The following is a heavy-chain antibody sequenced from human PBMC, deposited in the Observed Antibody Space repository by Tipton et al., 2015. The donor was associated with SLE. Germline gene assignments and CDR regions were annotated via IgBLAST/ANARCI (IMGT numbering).Heavy chain of an antibody. CDR2: ISYSGST. V-gene: IGHV4-59*12. Sequence: TLSLTCTVSGGSISGYYWSWIRQPPGKGLEWIGYISYSGSTNYNPSLKSRVTISVDASKNQISLNLGSVTAADTAVYYCAGDGSGYYHFDYWGRGAQVTVSS. J-gene: IGHJ4*02. D-gene: IGHD3-22*01. CDR1: GGSISGYY. CDR3: AGDGSGYYHFDY.